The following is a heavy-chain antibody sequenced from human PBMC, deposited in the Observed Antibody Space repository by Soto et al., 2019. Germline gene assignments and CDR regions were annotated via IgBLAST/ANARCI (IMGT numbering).Heavy chain of an antibody. V-gene: IGHV3-21*01. J-gene: IGHJ5*02. CDR2: ISSSSSYI. CDR1: GFTFSSYS. Sequence: EVQLVESGGGLVKPGGSLRLSCAASGFTFSSYSMNWVRQAPGKGLEWVSSISSSSSYIYYADSVKGRFTISRDNAKNSLYLQMNSLRAEDTAVYYCARVASDRQLITVTTKTWGQGTLVTVSS. CDR3: ARVASDRQLITVTTKT. D-gene: IGHD4-17*01.